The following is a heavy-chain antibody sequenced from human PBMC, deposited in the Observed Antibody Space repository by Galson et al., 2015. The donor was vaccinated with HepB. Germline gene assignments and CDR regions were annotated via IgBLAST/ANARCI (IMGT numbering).Heavy chain of an antibody. D-gene: IGHD6-19*01. J-gene: IGHJ4*02. V-gene: IGHV3-23*01. CDR1: GFTFSSYA. CDR3: AKKSSGWSDY. CDR2: ISGSGDGT. Sequence: SLRLSCAASGFTFSSYAMTWVRQTPGKGLEWVSAISGSGDGTYYADSVKGRFTISRDNSKNTLYLQMNSLRAEDTAVYYCAKKSSGWSDYWGQGTLVTVSS.